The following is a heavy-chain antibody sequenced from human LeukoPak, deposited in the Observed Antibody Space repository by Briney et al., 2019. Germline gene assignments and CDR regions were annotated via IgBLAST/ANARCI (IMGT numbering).Heavy chain of an antibody. J-gene: IGHJ6*03. V-gene: IGHV3-21*01. CDR3: ARDPYSGSYGNYYYYFMDV. CDR2: ITSGSSYI. CDR1: GFTFSSYN. D-gene: IGHD1-26*01. Sequence: GGSLRLSCAASGFTFSSYNMNWVRQAPGKGLEWVSSITSGSSYIYYADSVKGRFTISRDNAKNSLYLQMNSLRAEDTAVYYCARDPYSGSYGNYYYYFMDVWGKGATVTISS.